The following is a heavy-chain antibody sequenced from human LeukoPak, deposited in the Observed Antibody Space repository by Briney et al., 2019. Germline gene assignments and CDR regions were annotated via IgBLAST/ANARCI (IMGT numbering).Heavy chain of an antibody. V-gene: IGHV4-34*01. J-gene: IGHJ5*02. CDR1: GGSFSGYY. CDR3: ASFPFCSSPSSPSSPTYNWFDP. CDR2: INHSGST. D-gene: IGHD2-2*01. Sequence: SETLSLTCAVYGGSFSGYYWSWIRQPPGKGLEWIGEINHSGSTNYNPSLKSRVTISVDTSKNQFSLKLSSVTAADTAVYYCASFPFCSSPSSPSSPTYNWFDPWGQGPLATVPS.